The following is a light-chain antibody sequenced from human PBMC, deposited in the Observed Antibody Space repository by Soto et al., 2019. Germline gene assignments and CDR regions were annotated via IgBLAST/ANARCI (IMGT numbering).Light chain of an antibody. J-gene: IGKJ3*01. CDR3: QQFDRSRSSFT. CDR1: QSVSDNY. Sequence: EIVLKQSPGTLSLSPGERATLSWRASQSVSDNYLTWYQHKPGQAPRLLIYGASSRATGIPDRFIGSWCGDRFSLTFRRLEPDDFALYYCQQFDRSRSSFTFGPGTKLDIK. V-gene: IGKV3-20*01. CDR2: GAS.